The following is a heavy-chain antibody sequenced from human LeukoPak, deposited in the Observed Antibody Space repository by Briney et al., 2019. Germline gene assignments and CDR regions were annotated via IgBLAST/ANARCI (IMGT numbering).Heavy chain of an antibody. V-gene: IGHV4-39*01. J-gene: IGHJ6*03. D-gene: IGHD4-23*01. CDR3: SGYHDYGGLYFYYYMDV. CDR1: GGSISSRSAY. Sequence: PSETLSLTCTVSGGSISSRSAYWGCIRQTPGKGLEWIGNLDSSGSTYYNPSLKSRVTISVGTSKNQFSLNLRSVTAADTAIYFCSGYHDYGGLYFYYYMDVWGKGTTVTVSS. CDR2: LDSSGST.